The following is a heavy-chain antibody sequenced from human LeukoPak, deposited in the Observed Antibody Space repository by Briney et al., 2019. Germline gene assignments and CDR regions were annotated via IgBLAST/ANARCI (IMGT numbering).Heavy chain of an antibody. CDR1: GFIFSSSA. J-gene: IGHJ4*02. Sequence: SVKVSSKASGFIFSSSAVQWVRQARGQRLEWIGWIVVGSGNTNYAQNFQERVTITRDMSTSTAYMELSSLRSEDTAVYYCVADCYGDCIDWGQGTLVTVSS. V-gene: IGHV1-58*01. CDR3: VADCYGDCID. CDR2: IVVGSGNT. D-gene: IGHD4-17*01.